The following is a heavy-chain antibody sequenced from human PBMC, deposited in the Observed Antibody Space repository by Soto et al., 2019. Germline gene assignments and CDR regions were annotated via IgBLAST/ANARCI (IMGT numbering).Heavy chain of an antibody. J-gene: IGHJ5*02. CDR3: AKSRGSRLRYHFDP. CDR2: ISWNSGGI. V-gene: IGHV3-9*01. CDR1: GFSFGDYG. Sequence: EVQLVESGGGLVQPGRSLRLSCAASGFSFGDYGMHWVRQAPGKGLEWVSGISWNSGGIGYADSLKGRFIVSRDNAKNSLYLQMNRLRPDDTAFYYCAKSRGSRLRYHFDPWGQGTLVTVSS. D-gene: IGHD2-2*01.